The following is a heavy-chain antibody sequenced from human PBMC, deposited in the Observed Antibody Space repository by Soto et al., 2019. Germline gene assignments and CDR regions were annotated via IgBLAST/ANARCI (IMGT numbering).Heavy chain of an antibody. J-gene: IGHJ4*02. CDR2: IYYSGST. Sequence: SETLSLTCTVSGGSISSYYWSWIRQPPGKGLEWIGYIYYSGSTNYNPSLESRLTISVDTSKNQFSLKLSSVTAADTAVYYCASIKTGGYSYGWFDFWGQGTPVTVSS. D-gene: IGHD5-18*01. V-gene: IGHV4-59*01. CDR1: GGSISSYY. CDR3: ASIKTGGYSYGWFDF.